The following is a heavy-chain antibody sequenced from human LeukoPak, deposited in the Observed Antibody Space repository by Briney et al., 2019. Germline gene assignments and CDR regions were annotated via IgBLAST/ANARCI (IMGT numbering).Heavy chain of an antibody. Sequence: PGGSLRLSCAASGFTFSSYAMSWVRQAPGKGLEWVSAISGSGGSTYYADSVKGRFTISRDNSKNTLYLQMNSLRAEDTAVYYCAKDYYDGSGYQLSGYFDYWGQGTLVTVSS. J-gene: IGHJ4*02. CDR2: ISGSGGST. CDR1: GFTFSSYA. CDR3: AKDYYDGSGYQLSGYFDY. V-gene: IGHV3-23*01. D-gene: IGHD3-22*01.